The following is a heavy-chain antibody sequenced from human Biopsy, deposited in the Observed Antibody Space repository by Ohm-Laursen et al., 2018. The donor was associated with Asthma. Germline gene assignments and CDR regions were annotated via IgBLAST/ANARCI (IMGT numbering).Heavy chain of an antibody. J-gene: IGHJ6*02. CDR3: ARAVDYSHYYGIDV. Sequence: GASVKVSCKTSGYTFNSAGITWVRQAPGQGLEWMEWISVYNGNTKVAQKLQDRVTMITDTSTSTGYMELRSLRSDDTAVYFCARAVDYSHYYGIDVWGQGTTVTVS. CDR2: ISVYNGNT. CDR1: GYTFNSAG. D-gene: IGHD3-10*01. V-gene: IGHV1-18*01.